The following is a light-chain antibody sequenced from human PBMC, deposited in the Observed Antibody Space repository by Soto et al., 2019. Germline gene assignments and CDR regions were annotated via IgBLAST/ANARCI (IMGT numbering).Light chain of an antibody. Sequence: DIQMTQSPSSLSASVGDRVTITCRASQSISSYLNWYQQKPGKAPKLLIYAASSLQSGVPSRFSGSASGTDVTLTISRLQPEDVATYYCQQSYSTPLTFGGGTKVDIK. CDR3: QQSYSTPLT. J-gene: IGKJ4*01. CDR2: AAS. V-gene: IGKV1-39*01. CDR1: QSISSY.